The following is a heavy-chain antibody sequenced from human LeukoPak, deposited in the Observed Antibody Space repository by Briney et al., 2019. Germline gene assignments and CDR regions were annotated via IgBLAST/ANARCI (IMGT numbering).Heavy chain of an antibody. D-gene: IGHD3/OR15-3a*01. CDR3: AKEIGRLGVPLYDY. CDR1: GFTFSSFA. Sequence: GGSLRLSCTASGFTFSSFAMSWVRQAPGEGLEWVAGISDNGGGPYYADSLKGRFTISRDNSKNILYLQMNSLRAEDTAVYYCAKEIGRLGVPLYDYWGRGTLVTASS. V-gene: IGHV3-23*01. J-gene: IGHJ4*02. CDR2: ISDNGGGP.